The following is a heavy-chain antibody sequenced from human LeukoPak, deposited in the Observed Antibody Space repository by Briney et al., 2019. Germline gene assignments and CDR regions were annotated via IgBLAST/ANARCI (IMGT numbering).Heavy chain of an antibody. V-gene: IGHV4-30-2*03. CDR3: ARPYYDSSGYYYPYYFDY. Sequence: SQTLSLTCAVSGGSISSGGYSWSWIRQPPGKGLEWIGYIYHSGSTYYNPSLKSRVTISVDTSKNQFSLKLSSVTAADTAVYYCARPYYDSSGYYYPYYFDYWGQGTLVTVSS. D-gene: IGHD3-22*01. CDR2: IYHSGST. CDR1: GGSISSGGYS. J-gene: IGHJ4*02.